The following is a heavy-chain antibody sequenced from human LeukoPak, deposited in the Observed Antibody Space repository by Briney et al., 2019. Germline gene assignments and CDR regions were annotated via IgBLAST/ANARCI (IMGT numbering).Heavy chain of an antibody. CDR3: ARDGGYTSHDY. V-gene: IGHV4-4*07. CDR2: IHTSGST. D-gene: IGHD6-19*01. J-gene: IGHJ4*02. CDR1: GGSISSYY. Sequence: SETLSLTCTVSGGSISSYYWSWMRQPAGKGLEWIGRIHTSGSTNYNASLKSRVTMSVDTSKNQFSLKLTSVTAADTAVYYCARDGGYTSHDYWGQGTLVTVSS.